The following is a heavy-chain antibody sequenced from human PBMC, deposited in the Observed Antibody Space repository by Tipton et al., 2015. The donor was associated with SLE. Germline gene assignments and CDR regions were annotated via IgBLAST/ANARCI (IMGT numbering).Heavy chain of an antibody. CDR2: IYSSGST. J-gene: IGHJ6*04. Sequence: TLSLTCTVSGGSIRSGSYYWNWIRQSAGKGLEWIGRIYSSGSTKNNPSLKSRATISVDTSKNQFSLKLSSVTAADTAVYYCAREWEGYADLDVWGKGTTVTVSS. CDR3: AREWEGYADLDV. D-gene: IGHD1-26*01. CDR1: GGSIRSGSYY. V-gene: IGHV4-61*02.